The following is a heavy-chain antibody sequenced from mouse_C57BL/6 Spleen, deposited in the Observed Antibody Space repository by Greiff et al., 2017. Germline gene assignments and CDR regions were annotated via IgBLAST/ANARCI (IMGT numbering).Heavy chain of an antibody. Sequence: VQLQQSGAELVRPGTSVKVSCKASGYAFTNYLIEWVKQRPGQGLEWIGVINPGSGGTNYNEKFKGKATLTADKSSSTAYMQLSSLTSEDSAVYFCAREGLGRDFAYWGQGTLVTVSA. D-gene: IGHD4-1*01. J-gene: IGHJ3*01. CDR2: INPGSGGT. CDR3: AREGLGRDFAY. V-gene: IGHV1-54*01. CDR1: GYAFTNYL.